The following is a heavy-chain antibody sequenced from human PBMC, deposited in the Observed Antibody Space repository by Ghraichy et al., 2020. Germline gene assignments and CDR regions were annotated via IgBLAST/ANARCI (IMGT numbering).Heavy chain of an antibody. Sequence: SETLSLTCAVYGGSFSGYYWSWIRQPPGKGLEWIGEINHSGSTNYNPSLKSRVTISVDTSKNQFSLKLSSVTAADTAVYYCARRCSSTSCYMAYYGMDVWGQGTTVTVSS. J-gene: IGHJ6*02. CDR2: INHSGST. V-gene: IGHV4-34*01. D-gene: IGHD2-2*02. CDR1: GGSFSGYY. CDR3: ARRCSSTSCYMAYYGMDV.